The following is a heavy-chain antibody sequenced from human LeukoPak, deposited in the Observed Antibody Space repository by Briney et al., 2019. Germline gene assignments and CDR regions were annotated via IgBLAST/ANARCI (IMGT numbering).Heavy chain of an antibody. CDR1: GFTFSTYG. J-gene: IGHJ4*02. V-gene: IGHV3-30*18. CDR3: AKEFNRGLPDY. D-gene: IGHD2-21*01. Sequence: GGSLRLSCAASGFTFSTYGMHWVRQAPGKGLEWVAVISYDGSNEYYADSVKGRFTISRDDSKNTLYLQMSSLRAEDTAVYYCAKEFNRGLPDYWGQGTLVTVPS. CDR2: ISYDGSNE.